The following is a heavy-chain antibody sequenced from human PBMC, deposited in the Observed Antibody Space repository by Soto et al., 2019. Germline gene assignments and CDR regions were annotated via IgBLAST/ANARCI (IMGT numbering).Heavy chain of an antibody. CDR3: FRGGVTSRTFDY. D-gene: IGHD3-16*01. J-gene: IGHJ4*02. Sequence: GESLKISCKASGYIIKNYWIGWVRQMPGQGLEWMGIIFPDGSDTRYSPSFQGHVTISVDKSISTAYVQWSSLKASDSAIYYCFRGGVTSRTFDYWGQGTLVTVSS. V-gene: IGHV5-51*01. CDR1: GYIIKNYW. CDR2: IFPDGSDT.